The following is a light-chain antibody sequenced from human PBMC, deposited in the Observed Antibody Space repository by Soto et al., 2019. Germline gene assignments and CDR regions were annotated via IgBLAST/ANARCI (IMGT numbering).Light chain of an antibody. CDR2: NSD. J-gene: IGLJ2*01. Sequence: QSALTQPPSASGTPGQRGTISCSGTSSNVGSNSVSWYHHLPGTAPKLLIYNSDQRPSGVPDRFSGSQSDTSASLAISGLQSEDEADYYCAAWDDSLNSPLFGGGTKLTVL. V-gene: IGLV1-44*01. CDR3: AAWDDSLNSPL. CDR1: SSNVGSNS.